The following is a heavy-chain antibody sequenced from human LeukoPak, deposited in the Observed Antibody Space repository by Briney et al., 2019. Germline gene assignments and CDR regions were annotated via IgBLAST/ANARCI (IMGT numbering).Heavy chain of an antibody. J-gene: IGHJ3*02. CDR3: AKDQHNYQLLLGGDAFDI. CDR1: GFTFSSYG. Sequence: PGGSLRLSCAASGFTFSSYGMHWVRQAPGKGLEWVAVISFDGSNKYYADSVKGRFTISRDNSKNTLYLQMNSLRAEDTAVYYCAKDQHNYQLLLGGDAFDIWGQGTMDTVSS. CDR2: ISFDGSNK. V-gene: IGHV3-33*05. D-gene: IGHD2-2*01.